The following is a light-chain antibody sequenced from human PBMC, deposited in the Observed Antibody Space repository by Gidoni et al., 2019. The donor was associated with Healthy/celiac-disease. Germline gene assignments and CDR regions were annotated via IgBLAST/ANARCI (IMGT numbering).Light chain of an antibody. J-gene: IGKJ1*01. Sequence: EIVLTQYPGTLAWSPGERATLSCRASQSVSSRYLAWYQQKPGQASRLLLYGAASRAPGIPARFRCRGSGTDFTLTISRLEPEDFAVYYCQQYGSSPRTFGQXTKVEIK. CDR1: QSVSSRY. V-gene: IGKV3-20*01. CDR3: QQYGSSPRT. CDR2: GAA.